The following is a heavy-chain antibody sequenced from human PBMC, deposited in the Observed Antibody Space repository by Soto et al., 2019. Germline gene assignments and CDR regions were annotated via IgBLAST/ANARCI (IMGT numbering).Heavy chain of an antibody. Sequence: QVQLQQWGAGLLKPSETLSLTCAVYGGSFSGYYWSWIRQPPGKGLEWIGEINHSGSTNYNPSLKRRISVSVDPPTTQSSLKLGSVTAAATAVYYCARPHHKNDYYYGMDVWGQGTTVTVSS. CDR3: ARPHHKNDYYYGMDV. CDR1: GGSFSGYY. V-gene: IGHV4-34*01. J-gene: IGHJ6*02. CDR2: INHSGST.